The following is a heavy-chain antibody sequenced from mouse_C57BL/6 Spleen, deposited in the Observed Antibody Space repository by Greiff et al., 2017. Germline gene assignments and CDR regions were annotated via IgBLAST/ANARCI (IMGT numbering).Heavy chain of an antibody. CDR3: ARRDLLYYAMDY. Sequence: QVQLQQSGAELARPGASVKLSCKASGYTFTSYGISWVKQRTGQGLEWIGEIYPRSGNTYYNEKFKGKATLTADKSSSTAYMELRSLTSEDSAVXFSARRDLLYYAMDYWGQGTSVTVSS. J-gene: IGHJ4*01. V-gene: IGHV1-81*01. CDR1: GYTFTSYG. CDR2: IYPRSGNT.